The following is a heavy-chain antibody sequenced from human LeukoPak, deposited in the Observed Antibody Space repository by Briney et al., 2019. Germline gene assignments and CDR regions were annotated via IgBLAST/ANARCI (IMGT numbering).Heavy chain of an antibody. D-gene: IGHD6-6*01. CDR1: GYTFTNYG. V-gene: IGHV1-18*01. J-gene: IGHJ4*02. Sequence: WASVKVSCTASGYTFTNYGFSWVRQAPGQGLEWMGWISGYSGDTNYAQKLQGRVTLTTDTSTTTAYVELRSLTSDDTAVYYCARDAYSRSSIFDSWGQGALVTVSS. CDR3: ARDAYSRSSIFDS. CDR2: ISGYSGDT.